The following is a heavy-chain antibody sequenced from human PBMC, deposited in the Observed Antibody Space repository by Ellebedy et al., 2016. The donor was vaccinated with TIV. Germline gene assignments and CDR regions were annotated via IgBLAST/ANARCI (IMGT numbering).Heavy chain of an antibody. CDR2: IYYSGST. J-gene: IGHJ4*02. Sequence: SETLSLXXTVSGGSISSSSYYWGWIRQPPGKGLEWIGSIYYSGSTYYNPSLKSRVTISVDTSKNQFSLKLSSVTAADTAVYYCARGSYRIDYWGQGTLVTVYS. V-gene: IGHV4-39*01. CDR3: ARGSYRIDY. D-gene: IGHD2-15*01. CDR1: GGSISSSSYY.